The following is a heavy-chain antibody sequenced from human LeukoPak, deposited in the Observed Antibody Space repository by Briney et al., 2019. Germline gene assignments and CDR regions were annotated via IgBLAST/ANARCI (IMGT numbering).Heavy chain of an antibody. J-gene: IGHJ4*02. CDR2: IRSKAYGGTT. CDR1: GFTFDDYA. D-gene: IGHD6-19*01. CDR3: TRPHSSGWVLGGVDY. V-gene: IGHV3-49*03. Sequence: GRSLRLSCTASGFTFDDYATSWFRQAPGKGLEWVSFIRSKAYGGTTEYAASMKGRFTISRDDSKNIAYLQMNSLKTEDTAVYYCTRPHSSGWVLGGVDYWGQGTLVTVSS.